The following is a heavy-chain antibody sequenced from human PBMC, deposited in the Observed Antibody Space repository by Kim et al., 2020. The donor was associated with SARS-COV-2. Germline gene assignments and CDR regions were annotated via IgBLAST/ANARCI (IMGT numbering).Heavy chain of an antibody. CDR1: GGTFSSYA. J-gene: IGHJ4*02. Sequence: SVKVSCKASGGTFSSYAISWVRQAPGQGLEWMGGIIPIFGTANYAQKFQGRVTITADESTSTAYMELSSLRSEDTAVYYCARAKGRYYDILTGPLDVLWDYWGQGTLVTVSS. CDR3: ARAKGRYYDILTGPLDVLWDY. D-gene: IGHD3-9*01. V-gene: IGHV1-69*13. CDR2: IIPIFGTA.